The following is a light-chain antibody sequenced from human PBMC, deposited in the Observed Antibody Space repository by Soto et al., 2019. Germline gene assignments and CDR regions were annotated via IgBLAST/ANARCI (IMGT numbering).Light chain of an antibody. Sequence: QSVVTQPPSVSGAPGQRVTISCTGSSSNIGAGYDVHWYQQVPGTAPKLLIHGNSNRPSGVPDRFSGSKSGTSASLVITGLQTEDEADYYCQSYDSSLSGSWVFGGGTKLTVL. J-gene: IGLJ3*02. V-gene: IGLV1-40*01. CDR2: GNS. CDR3: QSYDSSLSGSWV. CDR1: SSNIGAGYD.